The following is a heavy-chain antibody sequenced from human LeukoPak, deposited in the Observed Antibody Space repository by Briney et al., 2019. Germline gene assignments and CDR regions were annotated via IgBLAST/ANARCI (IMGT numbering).Heavy chain of an antibody. V-gene: IGHV4-34*01. Sequence: SDTLSLTCAVYGGSFSGYYWSWIRQPPGKGLEWIGEINHSGSTNYNPSLKSRVTISVDTSKNQFSLKLSSVTAADTAVYYCASSYGSGSYPFDYWGQGTLVTVPS. CDR1: GGSFSGYY. J-gene: IGHJ4*02. D-gene: IGHD3-10*01. CDR2: INHSGST. CDR3: ASSYGSGSYPFDY.